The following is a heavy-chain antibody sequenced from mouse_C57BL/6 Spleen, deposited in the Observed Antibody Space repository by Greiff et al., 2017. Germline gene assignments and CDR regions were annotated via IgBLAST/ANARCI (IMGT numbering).Heavy chain of an antibody. CDR1: GFTFSSYA. CDR2: ISDGGSYT. CDR3: AREGGVFITTVVASRYFDV. D-gene: IGHD1-1*01. Sequence: EVNVVESGGGLVKPGGSLKLSCAASGFTFSSYAMSWVRQTPEKRLEWVATISDGGSYTYYPDNVKGRFIISRDNAKNNLYLQMSHLKSEDTAMYYCAREGGVFITTVVASRYFDVWGTGTTVTVSS. V-gene: IGHV5-4*01. J-gene: IGHJ1*03.